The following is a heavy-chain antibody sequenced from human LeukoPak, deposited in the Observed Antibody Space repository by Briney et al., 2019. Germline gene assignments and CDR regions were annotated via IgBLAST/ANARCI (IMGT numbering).Heavy chain of an antibody. CDR3: AREGGFYRPLDY. CDR1: GFSFSTYS. Sequence: GSLRLSCAASGFSFSTYSMNWVRQPPGKGLEWIGEVHLDGRTNYNPSLQSRLTISVNLSENHISLKLTSVTAADTAVYYCAREGGFYRPLDYSGQGTLVTVAS. CDR2: VHLDGRT. D-gene: IGHD3-3*01. J-gene: IGHJ4*02. V-gene: IGHV4-4*02.